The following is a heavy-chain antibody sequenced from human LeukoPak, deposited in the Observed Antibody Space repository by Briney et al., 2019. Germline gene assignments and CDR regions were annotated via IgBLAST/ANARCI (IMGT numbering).Heavy chain of an antibody. D-gene: IGHD3-16*01. J-gene: IGHJ6*02. Sequence: ASVKVSCKASGYTFTGFYLHWVRQAPGQGLEWMGWINPNSGGTNYAQKFQGRVTMTRDTSISTAYMELSRLRSDDTAVYYCARAPTKYVPYGMDVWGQGTTVTVSS. CDR2: INPNSGGT. CDR1: GYTFTGFY. CDR3: ARAPTKYVPYGMDV. V-gene: IGHV1-2*02.